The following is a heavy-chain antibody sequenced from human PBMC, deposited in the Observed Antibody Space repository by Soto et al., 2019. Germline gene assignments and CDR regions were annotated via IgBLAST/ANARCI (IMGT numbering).Heavy chain of an antibody. J-gene: IGHJ4*02. CDR3: AREPIWNDVSFDN. CDR1: GFTFITYS. D-gene: IGHD1-1*01. V-gene: IGHV3-48*01. CDR2: INSNGRSI. Sequence: ESGGGLVQPGGSLRLSCAASGFTFITYSINWVRQAPGKGLEWLSYINSNGRSIFYADSVQGRFTISRDNAQNSVYLQMNSLRPEDTAVYYCAREPIWNDVSFDNWGQGTLVTVSS.